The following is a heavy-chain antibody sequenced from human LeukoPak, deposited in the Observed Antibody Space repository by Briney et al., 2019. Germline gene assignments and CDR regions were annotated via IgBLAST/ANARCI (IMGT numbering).Heavy chain of an antibody. V-gene: IGHV3-7*04. CDR2: IKPDGSDE. Sequence: ETLSLTCTVSGGSISSGGYYWIWVRQAPGKGLEWVANIKPDGSDESYADSVKGRFTISRDNAKNSLYLQMNSLRAEDTAVYYCARENFQYWAQGTLVTVSS. CDR1: GGSISSGGYY. J-gene: IGHJ4*02. CDR3: ARENFQY.